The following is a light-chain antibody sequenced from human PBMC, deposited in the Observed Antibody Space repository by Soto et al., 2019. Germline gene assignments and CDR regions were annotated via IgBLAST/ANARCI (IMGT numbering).Light chain of an antibody. Sequence: DIQMTQSPSSLSASVGDRVTITCRASRDITDYLAWYQRKPGQVPKLLIYAASTLQSGVPSRFTASGSGTECTLTIAGLQPEECSTYDFQHDDSAPWTFGQGTKVEF. J-gene: IGKJ1*01. CDR2: AAS. CDR1: RDITDY. V-gene: IGKV1-27*01. CDR3: QHDDSAPWT.